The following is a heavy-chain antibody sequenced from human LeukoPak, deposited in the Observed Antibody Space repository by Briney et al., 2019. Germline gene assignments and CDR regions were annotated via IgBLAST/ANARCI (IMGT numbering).Heavy chain of an antibody. Sequence: SVKVSCXAFGGTFSSYGISWVRQAPGQGLEWMGRIIPIFGTANCAQKFQGRVTITTDADTTTAYMDLSSLRSEDTAVYYCARDAAECGGDCSGTGHAFDIWGQGTKVTVSS. CDR1: GGTFSSYG. CDR2: IIPIFGTA. D-gene: IGHD2-21*02. J-gene: IGHJ3*02. CDR3: ARDAAECGGDCSGTGHAFDI. V-gene: IGHV1-69*05.